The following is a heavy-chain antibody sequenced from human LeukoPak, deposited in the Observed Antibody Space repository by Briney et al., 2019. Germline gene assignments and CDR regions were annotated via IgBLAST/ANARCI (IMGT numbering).Heavy chain of an antibody. D-gene: IGHD2-15*01. CDR1: GYNFRHYG. J-gene: IGHJ4*02. Sequence: ASVKVSCKTSGYNFRHYGISWVRQAPGQGLEWMAWISGGDNGDSNYALKLRGRLTMTTDTSTSTAYIELRSLRSDDTAVYYCARDEKKYCSGGSCPAYFDYWGQGTLVTVSS. CDR2: ISGGDNGDS. CDR3: ARDEKKYCSGGSCPAYFDY. V-gene: IGHV1-18*01.